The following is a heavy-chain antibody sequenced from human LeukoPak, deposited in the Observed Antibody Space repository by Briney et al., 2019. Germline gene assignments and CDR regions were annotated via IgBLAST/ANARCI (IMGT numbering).Heavy chain of an antibody. CDR2: IYSGGST. Sequence: HPGGSLRLSCAASGFTFSDYYMSWIRQAPGKGLEWVSVIYSGGSTYYADSVKGRFTISRDNSKNTLYLQMNSLRAEDTAVYYCAKRRVGIVVVPAAVDAFDIWGQGTMVTVSS. D-gene: IGHD2-2*01. CDR1: GFTFSDYY. CDR3: AKRRVGIVVVPAAVDAFDI. V-gene: IGHV3-66*02. J-gene: IGHJ3*02.